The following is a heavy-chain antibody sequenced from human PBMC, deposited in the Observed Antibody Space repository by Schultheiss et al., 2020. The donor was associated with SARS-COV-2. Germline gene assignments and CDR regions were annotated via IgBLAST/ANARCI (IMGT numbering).Heavy chain of an antibody. CDR2: IYYSGST. J-gene: IGHJ6*03. CDR1: GGSISSYY. D-gene: IGHD1-1*01. Sequence: SETLSLTCTVSGGSISSYYWSWIRQPPGKGLEWIGYIYYSGSTNYNPSLKSRVTISVDTSKNQFSLKLSSVTAADTSMYYCARSWHQFTTYYLDVWGRGTTVTVSS. V-gene: IGHV4-59*08. CDR3: ARSWHQFTTYYLDV.